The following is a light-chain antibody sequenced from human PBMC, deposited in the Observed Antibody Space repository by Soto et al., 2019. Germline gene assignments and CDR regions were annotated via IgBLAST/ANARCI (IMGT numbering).Light chain of an antibody. CDR1: SSDVGGYNF. Sequence: QSALTQPASVSGSPGQSITISCTGTSSDVGGYNFVSWFQHHPGKAPKVMIYEVSNRPSGVSNRFSGSKSGNTASLTISGLQAEDEADYYCTSYTSSNIFYVFGTGTKLTVL. CDR3: TSYTSSNIFYV. CDR2: EVS. J-gene: IGLJ1*01. V-gene: IGLV2-14*01.